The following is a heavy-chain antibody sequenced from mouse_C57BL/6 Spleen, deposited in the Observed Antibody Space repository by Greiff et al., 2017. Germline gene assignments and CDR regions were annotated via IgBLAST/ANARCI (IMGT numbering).Heavy chain of an antibody. J-gene: IGHJ2*01. CDR2: IYPRSGNT. CDR1: GYTFTSYG. D-gene: IGHD1-1*01. CDR3: ARRDYGSSYFDY. Sequence: LVESGAELARPGASVKLSCKASGYTFTSYGISWVKQRTGQGLEWIGEIYPRSGNTYYNEKFKGKATLTADKSSSTAYMELRSLTSEDSAVYFCARRDYGSSYFDYWGQGTTLTVSS. V-gene: IGHV1-81*01.